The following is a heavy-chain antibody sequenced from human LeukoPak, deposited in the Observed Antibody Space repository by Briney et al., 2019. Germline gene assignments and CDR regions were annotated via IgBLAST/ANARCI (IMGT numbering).Heavy chain of an antibody. CDR1: GFTFDDYA. CDR2: ISWNSGSI. V-gene: IGHV3-9*03. D-gene: IGHD3-10*01. J-gene: IGHJ3*02. CDR3: AKSGPGAFDI. Sequence: GRSLRLSCAASGFTFDDYAMHWVRQAPGKGLEWVSGISWNSGSIGYADSVKGRFTISRDNAKNSLYLQMNSLRAEDMALYYCAKSGPGAFDIWGQGTMVTVSS.